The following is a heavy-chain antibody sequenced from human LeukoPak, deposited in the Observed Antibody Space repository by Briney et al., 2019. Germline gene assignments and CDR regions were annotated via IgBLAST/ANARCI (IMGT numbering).Heavy chain of an antibody. V-gene: IGHV3-23*01. Sequence: GGSLRLSCAASGFTFSNYAMNWVRQAPGKGLEWVSYISESGGSTYFADSVKGRFTISRDNSKNTLFLQMNSLRAEDTAVYYCAKGKGYYFFYMDVWGEGTTVSVSS. CDR2: ISESGGST. J-gene: IGHJ6*03. CDR3: AKGKGYYFFYMDV. CDR1: GFTFSNYA.